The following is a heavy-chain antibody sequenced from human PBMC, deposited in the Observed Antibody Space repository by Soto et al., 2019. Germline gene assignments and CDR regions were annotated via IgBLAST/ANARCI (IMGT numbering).Heavy chain of an antibody. Sequence: QVQLVQSGAEVKKPGSSVKVSCKVSGGTFSSYAISWVRQAPGQGLEWMGGIIPIFGTANYAQKFQGRVTITADESTSTAYMELSSLRSEDTAVYYCARSYGGNLVDPFDYWGQGTLVTVSS. V-gene: IGHV1-69*12. CDR1: GGTFSSYA. D-gene: IGHD4-17*01. CDR3: ARSYGGNLVDPFDY. CDR2: IIPIFGTA. J-gene: IGHJ4*02.